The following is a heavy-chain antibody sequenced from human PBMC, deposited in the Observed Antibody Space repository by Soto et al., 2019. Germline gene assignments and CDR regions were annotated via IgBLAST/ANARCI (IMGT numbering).Heavy chain of an antibody. CDR3: TSVDYFWCGYYNYSYYDVKV. D-gene: IGHD3-3*01. J-gene: IGHJ6*02. Sequence: LRLSCAVCGFSLSKVWISGVRQAPGKGLEGGVLIKTKTDGGTTDYGAPLNGRLTISRDDSKNALYLQMDSLKTEDTAVYYCTSVDYFWCGYYNYSYYDVKVWGQGTTDNVYS. CDR2: IKTKTDGGTT. V-gene: IGHV3-15*01. CDR1: GFSLSKVW.